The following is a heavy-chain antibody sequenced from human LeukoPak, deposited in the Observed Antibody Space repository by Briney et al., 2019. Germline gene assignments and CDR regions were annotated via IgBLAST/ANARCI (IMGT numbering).Heavy chain of an antibody. D-gene: IGHD6-19*01. J-gene: IGHJ4*02. CDR1: GFTFSTYG. CDR3: AKVGGSSGWYSDY. V-gene: IGHV3-30*18. CDR2: ISYDGSNK. Sequence: GGSLRLSCAASGFTFSTYGMHWVRQAPGKGLEWVAVISYDGSNKYYADSVKGRFTISRDNSKNTLYLQMNSLRAEDTAVYYCAKVGGSSGWYSDYWGQGTLVTVSS.